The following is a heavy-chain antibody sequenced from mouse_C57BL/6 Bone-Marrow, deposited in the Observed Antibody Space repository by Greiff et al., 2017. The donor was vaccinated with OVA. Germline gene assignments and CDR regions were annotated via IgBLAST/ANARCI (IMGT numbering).Heavy chain of an antibody. CDR1: GYTFTDYN. CDR3: APLLRRRYFDV. CDR2: INPNNGGT. J-gene: IGHJ1*03. Sequence: EVQLQQSGPELVKPGASVKMSCKASGYTFTDYNMHWVKQSHGKSLEWIGYINPNNGGTSYNQKFKGKATLTVNKSSSTAYMELRSLTSEDSAVYYGAPLLRRRYFDVWGTGTTVTVSS. V-gene: IGHV1-22*01. D-gene: IGHD1-2*01.